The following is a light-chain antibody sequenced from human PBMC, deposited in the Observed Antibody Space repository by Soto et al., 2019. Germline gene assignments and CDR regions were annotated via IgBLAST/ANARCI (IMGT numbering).Light chain of an antibody. Sequence: DIQMTQASSSLSASVGGKITITCRASQSISRYLNWYQQKPGKPPNLLIYAASNLQSGVPSRFSGSGFGTDFTLTISSLQPEDFATYHCQHSYTSPFTFGPGTKVDIK. CDR1: QSISRY. CDR2: AAS. J-gene: IGKJ3*01. V-gene: IGKV1-39*01. CDR3: QHSYTSPFT.